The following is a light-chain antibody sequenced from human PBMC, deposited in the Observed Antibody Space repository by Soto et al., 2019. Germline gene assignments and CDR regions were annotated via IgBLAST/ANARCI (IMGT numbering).Light chain of an antibody. Sequence: DIVVTQSPLSLPVTPGEPASISCRSSQSLLHSNGYTYLDWYLQKPGQSPQLLIYMGSNRASGVPDRFSGSGSGTEYTLKISGVEAEDVGVYYCMQTLQTRTFGQGTKLEIK. CDR3: MQTLQTRT. V-gene: IGKV2-28*01. J-gene: IGKJ2*01. CDR1: QSLLHSNGYTY. CDR2: MGS.